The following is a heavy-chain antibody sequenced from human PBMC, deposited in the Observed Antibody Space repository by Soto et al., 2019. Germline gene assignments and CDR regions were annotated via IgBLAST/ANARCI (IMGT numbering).Heavy chain of an antibody. CDR2: ISDDGDKR. V-gene: IGHV3-30*18. D-gene: IGHD1-26*01. CDR3: AKARVRIVGANDAFDI. J-gene: IGHJ3*02. CDR1: GFTFSNYG. Sequence: GGSLRLSCVGSGFTFSNYGMHWVRQPPGKGLEWVALISDDGDKRYYADSVRGRLIISRDNSKDTLYLQMNSLGPDDTAVYFCAKARVRIVGANDAFDIWGQGTMVTVSS.